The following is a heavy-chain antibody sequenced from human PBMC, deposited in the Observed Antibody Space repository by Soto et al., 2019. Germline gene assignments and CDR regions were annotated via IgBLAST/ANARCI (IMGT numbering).Heavy chain of an antibody. D-gene: IGHD3-22*01. CDR1: GDSVSSNSAA. J-gene: IGHJ5*02. V-gene: IGHV6-1*01. CDR3: ARESDDYDSSGYPAQGFDP. CDR2: TYYRSKWYN. Sequence: SQALSLTCALSGDSVSSNSAAWNWIRKSPSRGLEWLGRTYYRSKWYNDYAVSVKSRITINPDTSKNQFSLQLNSVTPEDTAVYYCARESDDYDSSGYPAQGFDPWGQGTLVPVFS.